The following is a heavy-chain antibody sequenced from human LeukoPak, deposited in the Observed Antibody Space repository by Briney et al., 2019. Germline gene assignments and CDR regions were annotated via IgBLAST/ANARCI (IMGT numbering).Heavy chain of an antibody. V-gene: IGHV3-23*01. D-gene: IGHD3-22*01. CDR3: AKSSFKSFSYDISGYGAFDI. J-gene: IGHJ3*02. CDR2: ISGGGGNT. CDR1: GFTFSNYA. Sequence: GGSLRLSRAASGFTFSNYAMSWVRQAPGKGLEWVSTISGGGGNTYYADSVKGRFTISRDNSKNMLFLQMNSLRAEDSAVYYCAKSSFKSFSYDISGYGAFDIWGQGTMVTVSS.